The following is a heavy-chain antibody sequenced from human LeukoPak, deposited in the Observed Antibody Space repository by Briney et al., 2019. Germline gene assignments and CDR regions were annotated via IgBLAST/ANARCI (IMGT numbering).Heavy chain of an antibody. Sequence: TGGSLRLSCAASGFTVSSNYTSWVRQAPGKGLEWVSVIYSGGSTYYADSVKGRFTISRDNSKNTLYLQMNSLRAEDTAVYYCARVRWFGELFGDYWGQGTLVTVSS. J-gene: IGHJ4*02. D-gene: IGHD3-10*01. V-gene: IGHV3-53*01. CDR2: IYSGGST. CDR3: ARVRWFGELFGDY. CDR1: GFTVSSNY.